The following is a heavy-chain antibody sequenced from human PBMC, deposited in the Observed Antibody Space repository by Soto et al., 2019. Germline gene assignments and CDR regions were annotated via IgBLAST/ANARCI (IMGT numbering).Heavy chain of an antibody. J-gene: IGHJ4*02. V-gene: IGHV4-4*07. Sequence: PSETLSLTCTVSGDSISSYYSSWIRQPAGKGLEWIGRIYTSGSTNYNPSLKSRVTMSVDTSKNQFSLKLSSVTAADTAVYYCAGGVAPYNFDYWGQGTLVTVSS. CDR2: IYTSGST. D-gene: IGHD3-3*01. CDR1: GDSISSYY. CDR3: AGGVAPYNFDY.